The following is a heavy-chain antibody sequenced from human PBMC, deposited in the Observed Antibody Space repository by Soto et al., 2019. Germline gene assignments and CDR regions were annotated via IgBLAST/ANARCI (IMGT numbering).Heavy chain of an antibody. D-gene: IGHD3-10*01. Sequence: QVHLVESGGGLVKPGGSLRLSCAASGFTFSDYYMSWTRQAPGKGLEWVSHISSSSSHTNYADSVKGRFTISRDNAKNSLYLHMNSLRAEDTAVYYCSRGGGSAQLWFGELLPFDYWGQGTLVTVSS. CDR1: GFTFSDYY. V-gene: IGHV3-11*05. J-gene: IGHJ4*02. CDR3: SRGGGSAQLWFGELLPFDY. CDR2: ISSSSSHT.